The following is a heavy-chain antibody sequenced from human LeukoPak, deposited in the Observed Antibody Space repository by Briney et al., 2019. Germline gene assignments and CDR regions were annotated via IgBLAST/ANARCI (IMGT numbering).Heavy chain of an antibody. CDR2: ISYDGSNK. J-gene: IGHJ3*02. CDR3: ARGRQWLVGAFDI. D-gene: IGHD6-19*01. V-gene: IGHV3-30-3*01. CDR1: GFTFSSYA. Sequence: GGSLRLSCAASGFTFSSYAMHWVRQAPGKGLEWVAVISYDGSNKYYADSVKGRFTISRDNSKNTLYLQMDSLRAEDTAVYYCARGRQWLVGAFDIWGQGTTVTVSS.